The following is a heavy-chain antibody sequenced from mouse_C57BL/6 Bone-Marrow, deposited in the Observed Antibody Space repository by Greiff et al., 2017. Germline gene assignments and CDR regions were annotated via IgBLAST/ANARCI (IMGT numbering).Heavy chain of an antibody. CDR1: GYTFTSYW. V-gene: IGHV1-55*01. D-gene: IGHD2-4*01. CDR2: IYPGSGST. CDR3: AGVIYYDYLYAMDY. J-gene: IGHJ4*01. Sequence: QVQLKQPGAELVKPGASVKMSCKASGYTFTSYWITWVKQRPGQGLEWIGDIYPGSGSTNYNEKFKSKATLTVDTSSSTAYMQLSSLTYEDSAVYYCAGVIYYDYLYAMDYWGQGTSVTVSS.